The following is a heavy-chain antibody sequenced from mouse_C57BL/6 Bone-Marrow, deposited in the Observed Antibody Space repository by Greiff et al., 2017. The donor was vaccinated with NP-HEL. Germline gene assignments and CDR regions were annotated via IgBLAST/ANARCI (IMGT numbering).Heavy chain of an antibody. CDR1: AHTFPIDS. Sequence: QVQLQQPGAELVIPGSSVKLSCKAPAHTFPIDSLHFLTPLPIQVLEWIGNIDPSDRSTHYNQKFKDKATLTVDKSSSTAYMQLSSLTSEDSAVYYCARKLTGTDYFDYWGQGTTLTVSS. J-gene: IGHJ2*01. V-gene: IGHV1-52*01. D-gene: IGHD4-1*01. CDR3: ARKLTGTDYFDY. CDR2: IDPSDRST.